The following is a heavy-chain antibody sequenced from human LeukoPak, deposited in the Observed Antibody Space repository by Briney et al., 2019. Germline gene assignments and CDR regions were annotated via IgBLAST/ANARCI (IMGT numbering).Heavy chain of an antibody. J-gene: IGHJ6*04. Sequence: PGGSLRLSCAASGFTFSSYGMHWVRQAPGKGLEWVAVISYDGSNKYYADSVKGRFTISRDNSKNTMYLQMNSLRAEDTAVYYCAKTEYQLLPLRLGGMDVWGKGTTVTVSS. D-gene: IGHD2-2*01. CDR1: GFTFSSYG. V-gene: IGHV3-30*18. CDR3: AKTEYQLLPLRLGGMDV. CDR2: ISYDGSNK.